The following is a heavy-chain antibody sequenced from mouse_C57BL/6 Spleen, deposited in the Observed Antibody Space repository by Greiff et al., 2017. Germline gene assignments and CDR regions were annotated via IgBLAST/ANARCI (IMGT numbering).Heavy chain of an antibody. J-gene: IGHJ4*01. CDR2: IYPGSGST. D-gene: IGHD1-1*01. Sequence: QVQLQQPGAELVKPGASVKMSCKASGYTFTSYWITWVKQRPGQGLEWIGDIYPGSGSTNYNEKFNSKATLTVDTSSSTAYMQLSSLTSEDSAVDYCALYGSPYYYAMDYWGQGTSVTVSS. V-gene: IGHV1-55*01. CDR1: GYTFTSYW. CDR3: ALYGSPYYYAMDY.